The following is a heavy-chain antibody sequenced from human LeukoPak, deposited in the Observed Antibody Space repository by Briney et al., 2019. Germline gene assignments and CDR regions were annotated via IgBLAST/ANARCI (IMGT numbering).Heavy chain of an antibody. CDR1: GYTFTGYY. CDR2: INPNSGGT. V-gene: IGHV1-2*02. CDR3: ARAWYYYDSSGRDWLLLRGLFDY. J-gene: IGHJ4*02. Sequence: ASVKASCKASGYTFTGYYMHWVRQAPGQGLEWMGWINPNSGGTNYAQKFQGRVTMTRDTSISTAYMELSRLRSDDTAVYYCARAWYYYDSSGRDWLLLRGLFDYWGQGTLVTVSS. D-gene: IGHD3-22*01.